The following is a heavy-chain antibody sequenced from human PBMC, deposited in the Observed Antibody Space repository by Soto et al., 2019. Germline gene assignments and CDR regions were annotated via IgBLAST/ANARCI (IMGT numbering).Heavy chain of an antibody. CDR3: ANRAFYGSGIPNYYGMDV. Sequence: EVHLLESGGGLVQPGGSLRLSCAASGFTFSNDAMTWVRQAPGKGLEWVSVISGTGGGTNNADSAKGRFTTSRDNSKNTLYLQMNSLRAEDTAVYYCANRAFYGSGIPNYYGMDVWGQGTAVTVSS. CDR2: ISGTGGGT. V-gene: IGHV3-23*01. CDR1: GFTFSNDA. D-gene: IGHD3-10*01. J-gene: IGHJ6*02.